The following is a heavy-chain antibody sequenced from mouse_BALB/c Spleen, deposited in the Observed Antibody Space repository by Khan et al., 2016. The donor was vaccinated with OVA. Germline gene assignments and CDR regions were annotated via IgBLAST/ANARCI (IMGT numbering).Heavy chain of an antibody. CDR3: GRGVLGLQTWFAY. CDR2: INPYNDYT. CDR1: GYTFSSYD. Sequence: EVQLQESGPELVKPGASVKMSCKASGYTFSSYDIHWVRQKPGQGLEWIGYINPYNDYTKFNEKFKGKATLTSDKSSSTAYMELSSLTSEDSAVFYCGRGVLGLQTWFAYWGQGTLVTVSA. D-gene: IGHD3-1*01. V-gene: IGHV1S136*01. J-gene: IGHJ3*01.